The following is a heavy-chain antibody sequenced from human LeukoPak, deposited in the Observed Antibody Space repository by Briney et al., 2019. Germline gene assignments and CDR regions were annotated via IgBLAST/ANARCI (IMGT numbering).Heavy chain of an antibody. Sequence: GGSLRLSCAASGFTFNSYAMSWVRQAPGKGLEWVSGISGSGGDTFYADSVKGRFTIFRDNSKDTLYLQMNRLRAEDTALYYCAGSYYGYYFDYWGPGTLVTVSS. CDR2: ISGSGGDT. V-gene: IGHV3-23*01. D-gene: IGHD3-10*01. CDR1: GFTFNSYA. J-gene: IGHJ4*02. CDR3: AGSYYGYYFDY.